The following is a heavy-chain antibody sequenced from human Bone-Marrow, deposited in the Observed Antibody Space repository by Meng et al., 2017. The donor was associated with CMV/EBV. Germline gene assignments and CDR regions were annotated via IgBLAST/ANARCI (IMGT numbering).Heavy chain of an antibody. V-gene: IGHV4-39*07. CDR1: GGSISSSSYY. CDR3: ARAGDGHYPGNP. D-gene: IGHD2-21*01. J-gene: IGHJ5*02. Sequence: SETLSLTCTVSGGSISSSSYYRGWIRQPPGKGLEWIGSIYYSGSTSYNPSPKSRVTISVDTSKNQFSLKLSSVTAADTAVYYCARAGDGHYPGNPWGQGTLVTVPS. CDR2: IYYSGST.